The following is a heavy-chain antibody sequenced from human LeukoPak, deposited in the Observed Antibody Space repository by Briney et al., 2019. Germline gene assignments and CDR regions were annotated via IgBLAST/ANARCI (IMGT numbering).Heavy chain of an antibody. V-gene: IGHV3-33*01. CDR2: IWSDGETK. J-gene: IGHJ6*02. D-gene: IGHD3-3*01. CDR3: ARGFYGTGNYYTVYGMDV. CDR1: GISFSSYG. Sequence: GGSPRLSCTAPGISFSSYGMHCVRQAPGKGLERVAVIWSDGETKYYADSVKGRFAISSDIPKNTLYLQMNSLRAEDTAIYYCARGFYGTGNYYTVYGMDVWGQGTTVTVSS.